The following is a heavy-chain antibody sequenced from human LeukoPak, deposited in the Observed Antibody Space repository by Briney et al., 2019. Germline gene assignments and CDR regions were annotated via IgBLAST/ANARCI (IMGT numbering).Heavy chain of an antibody. Sequence: GGSLRLSCTASGFTFGDYAMSWVRQAPGKGLEWVGFIRSKAYGGTTEYAASVKGRFTISRDDSKNIAYLQLNSLKTEDTAVYYCTREGASALPGYWGQGTLVTVSS. CDR1: GFTFGDYA. D-gene: IGHD3-16*01. J-gene: IGHJ4*02. V-gene: IGHV3-49*04. CDR3: TREGASALPGY. CDR2: IRSKAYGGTT.